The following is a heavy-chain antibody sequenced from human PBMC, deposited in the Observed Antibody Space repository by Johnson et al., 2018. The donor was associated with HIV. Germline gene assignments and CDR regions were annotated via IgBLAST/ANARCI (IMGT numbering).Heavy chain of an antibody. V-gene: IGHV3-23*04. CDR2: ISGSGGST. Sequence: GQLVESGGGVVQPGRSMRLSCAASGFTFSSYAMSWVRQAPGKGLEWVSAISGSGGSTYYADSVKGRFTISRDNSKHTLYLQMNSLRAEDTAVYYCAKDGGSPDDALDIWGQGTMVTVSS. J-gene: IGHJ3*02. D-gene: IGHD1-14*01. CDR3: AKDGGSPDDALDI. CDR1: GFTFSSYA.